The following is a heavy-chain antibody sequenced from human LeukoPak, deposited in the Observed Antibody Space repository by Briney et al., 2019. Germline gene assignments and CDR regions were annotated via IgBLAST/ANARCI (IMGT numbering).Heavy chain of an antibody. J-gene: IGHJ5*02. V-gene: IGHV3-30*18. CDR3: AQDACGGSCYSFDP. Sequence: PGRSLRLSCAASGFTFSSYDMHWVRQAPGKGLEWVALISYDGSNYHYADSVKGRFIVSRDNSKNTLYLQMNSLRPEDTAVYYCAQDACGGSCYSFDPWGQGTLVTVSS. D-gene: IGHD2-15*01. CDR2: ISYDGSNY. CDR1: GFTFSSYD.